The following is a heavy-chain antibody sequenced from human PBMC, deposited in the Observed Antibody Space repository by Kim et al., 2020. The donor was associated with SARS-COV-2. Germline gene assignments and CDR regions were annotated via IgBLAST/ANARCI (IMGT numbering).Heavy chain of an antibody. V-gene: IGHV3-23*01. CDR2: ISGSGGST. J-gene: IGHJ5*02. CDR1: GFTFSSYA. D-gene: IGHD3-3*01. Sequence: GGSLRLSCAASGFTFSSYAMSWVRQAPGKGLEWVSAISGSGGSTYYADSVKGRFTISRDNSKNTLYLKMNSLRAEDTAVYYCAKVGVVQLHAEGWFEPWGQGTPVTVSP. CDR3: AKVGVVQLHAEGWFEP.